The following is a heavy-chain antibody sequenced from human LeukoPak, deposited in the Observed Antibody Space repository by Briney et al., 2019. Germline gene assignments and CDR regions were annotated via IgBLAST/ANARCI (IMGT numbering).Heavy chain of an antibody. Sequence: SETLSLTCTVSGGSISSYYWSWIRQPPGKGLEWIVRIYTSGSTNYNASLKSRDSMSVDTSKNQFSLKLSSVTAADTAVFYCARENSGSYREFDYWGQGTLVTVSS. V-gene: IGHV4-4*07. J-gene: IGHJ4*02. CDR3: ARENSGSYREFDY. D-gene: IGHD1-26*01. CDR1: GGSISSYY. CDR2: IYTSGST.